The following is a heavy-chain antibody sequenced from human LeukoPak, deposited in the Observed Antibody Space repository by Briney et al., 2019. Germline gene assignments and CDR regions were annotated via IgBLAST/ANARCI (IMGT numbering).Heavy chain of an antibody. CDR1: GYTFSSYW. D-gene: IGHD2-8*01. V-gene: IGHV1-69*05. Sequence: KISCKGSGYTFSSYWIGWVRQAPGQGLEWMGRIIPIFGTANYAQKFQGRVTITTDESTSTAYMELSSLRSEDTAVYYCASTVLIPWGQGTLVTVSS. CDR2: IIPIFGTA. J-gene: IGHJ5*02. CDR3: ASTVLIP.